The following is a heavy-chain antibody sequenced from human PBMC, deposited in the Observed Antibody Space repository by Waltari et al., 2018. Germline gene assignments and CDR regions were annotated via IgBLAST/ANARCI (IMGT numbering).Heavy chain of an antibody. CDR2: INPIFGTA. V-gene: IGHV1-69*05. CDR3: ARFQTTHSGYYMDV. J-gene: IGHJ6*03. Sequence: QVQLVQSGAEVKKPGSSVKVSCKASGGTFSSSAISWVRQATGQGLEWMGGINPIFGTANYAQKFQGRVTSTTDESTSTAYMELSSLRSEDTAVYYCARFQTTHSGYYMDVWGKGTTVTVSS. D-gene: IGHD1-7*01. CDR1: GGTFSSSA.